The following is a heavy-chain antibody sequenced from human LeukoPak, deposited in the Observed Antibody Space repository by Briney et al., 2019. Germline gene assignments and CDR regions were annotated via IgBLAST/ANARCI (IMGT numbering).Heavy chain of an antibody. CDR2: IWPDGSNK. V-gene: IGHV3-33*08. CDR3: ARAVGPYDY. J-gene: IGHJ4*02. Sequence: GGSLRLSCAASGFTFDDYGMSWVRQAPGKGLEWVAVIWPDGSNKYYADSVKGRFTISRDDSKNTLYLQMNSLRAEDTAVYYCARAVGPYDYWGQGTLVTVSS. D-gene: IGHD3-16*01. CDR1: GFTFDDYG.